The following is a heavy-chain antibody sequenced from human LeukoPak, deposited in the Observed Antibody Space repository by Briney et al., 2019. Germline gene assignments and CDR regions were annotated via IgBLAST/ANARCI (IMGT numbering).Heavy chain of an antibody. D-gene: IGHD5-24*01. CDR2: IIPVFGTA. CDR1: GGTFSSYA. CDR3: ARAPPRLDGYILYY. J-gene: IGHJ4*02. V-gene: IGHV1-69*06. Sequence: RASVKVSCKASGGTFSSYAISWVRQAPGQGLEWMGGIIPVFGTANYAQNFQGRVTITADKSTSTAYMELSSLRSEDTAVYYCARAPPRLDGYILYYWGQGTLVTVSS.